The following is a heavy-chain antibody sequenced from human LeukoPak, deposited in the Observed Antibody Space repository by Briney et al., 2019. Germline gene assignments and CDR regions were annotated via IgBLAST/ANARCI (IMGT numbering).Heavy chain of an antibody. CDR3: ARVRDSSSWYGYYGMDV. J-gene: IGHJ6*02. D-gene: IGHD6-13*01. CDR2: IYSGGST. V-gene: IGHV3-53*01. CDR1: GFTVSSNY. Sequence: GGSLRLSCAASGFTVSSNYISWVRQAPGKGLEWVSVIYSGGSTYYADSVKGRFTISRDNSKNTLYLQMNSLRAEDTAVYYCARVRDSSSWYGYYGMDVWGQGTTVTVSS.